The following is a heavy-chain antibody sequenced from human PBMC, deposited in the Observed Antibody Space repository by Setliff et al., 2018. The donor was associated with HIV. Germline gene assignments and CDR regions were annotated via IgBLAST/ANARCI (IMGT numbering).Heavy chain of an antibody. CDR3: TKGAERQWGEGVVPFDS. V-gene: IGHV3-30*02. D-gene: IGHD3-10*01. Sequence: PEGSLSLSCAASKFTFGDYDRYWVRQAPGKGLEWVATVWFDGRHKYYGNSVKGRFSVSRDNSKNTLYLQMNRLRPEDTAVYYCTKGAERQWGEGVVPFDSWGQGTRVTVSS. CDR1: KFTFGDYD. CDR2: VWFDGRHK. J-gene: IGHJ4*02.